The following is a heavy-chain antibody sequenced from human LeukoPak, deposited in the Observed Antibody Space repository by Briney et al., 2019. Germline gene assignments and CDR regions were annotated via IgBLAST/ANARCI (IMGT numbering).Heavy chain of an antibody. CDR2: ISGSGGST. CDR3: AKCQWLFWYFDL. V-gene: IGHV3-23*01. J-gene: IGHJ2*01. Sequence: GGSLRLSCAASGFTFSSYAMSWVRQAPGKGLEWVSAISGSGGSTYCADSVKGRFTISRDNSKNTLYLQMNSLRAEDTAVYYCAKCQWLFWYFDLWGRGTLVTVSS. CDR1: GFTFSSYA. D-gene: IGHD3-22*01.